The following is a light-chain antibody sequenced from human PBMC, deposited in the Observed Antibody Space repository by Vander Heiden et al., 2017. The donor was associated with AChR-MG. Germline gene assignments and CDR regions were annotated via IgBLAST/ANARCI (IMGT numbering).Light chain of an antibody. CDR3: HQDSLYYT. CDR2: RTS. Sequence: DIQMTQSPSSLSVSVGDRVTITCRASQNINRWLAWYQQKPGKAPKLLIYRTSSLETGVPSRFSGSGSGTEFTLTISSLQPDDFATYYCHQDSLYYTFGQGTRLEIK. J-gene: IGKJ2*01. CDR1: QNINRW. V-gene: IGKV1-5*03.